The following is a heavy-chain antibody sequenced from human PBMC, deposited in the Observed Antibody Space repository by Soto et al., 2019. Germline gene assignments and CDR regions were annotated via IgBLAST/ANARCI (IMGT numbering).Heavy chain of an antibody. CDR2: IYAGDSDT. D-gene: IGHD6-19*01. Sequence: PGESLKISCEGSGYSFSDYWIDWVRHVPGKGLEWVGTIYAGDSDTRYGPSFEGQVTMSVDKSISTAYLHWSSLKASDSAIYYCARQHPLDSSAWYNWGQGTLVTVSS. V-gene: IGHV5-51*01. J-gene: IGHJ4*02. CDR3: ARQHPLDSSAWYN. CDR1: GYSFSDYW.